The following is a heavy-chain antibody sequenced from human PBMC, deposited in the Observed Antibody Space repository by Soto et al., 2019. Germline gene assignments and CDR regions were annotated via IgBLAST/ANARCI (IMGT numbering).Heavy chain of an antibody. CDR1: GFTVSSNY. J-gene: IGHJ4*02. D-gene: IGHD3-3*01. Sequence: PGGSLRLSCAASGFTVSSNYMSWVRQAPGKGLEWVSVIYSGGSTYYADSVKGRFTISRDNSKNTLYLQMNSLRAEDTAVYYCARSPYDFRSGYPYYFDYWGQGTLVTVSS. CDR3: ARSPYDFRSGYPYYFDY. CDR2: IYSGGST. V-gene: IGHV3-66*01.